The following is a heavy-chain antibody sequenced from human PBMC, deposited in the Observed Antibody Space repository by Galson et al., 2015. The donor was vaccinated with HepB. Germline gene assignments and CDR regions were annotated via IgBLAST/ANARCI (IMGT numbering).Heavy chain of an antibody. Sequence: SVKVSCKASGYTFTGYYMHWVRQAPGQGLEWMGWINPNSGGTNYAQKFQSRVTTTRDTSSSTAYMELRRLRSDDTAVYYCARVGYYDSSGPHLDYWGQGTLVTVSS. CDR1: GYTFTGYY. V-gene: IGHV1-2*02. D-gene: IGHD3-22*01. CDR3: ARVGYYDSSGPHLDY. CDR2: INPNSGGT. J-gene: IGHJ4*02.